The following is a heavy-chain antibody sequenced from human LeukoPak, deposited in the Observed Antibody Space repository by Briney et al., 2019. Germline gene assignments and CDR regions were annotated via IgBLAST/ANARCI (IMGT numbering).Heavy chain of an antibody. CDR2: INPSGGST. V-gene: IGHV1-46*01. CDR3: ARVRDGYNDAYDI. Sequence: ASVKVSCKASGYTFTNYNMHWVRQAPGQGLEWMGIINPSGGSTNYAQNFQGGVTMTRDTSTSTVYMELSSLRSEDTAVYYCARVRDGYNDAYDIWGQGTMVTVPS. J-gene: IGHJ3*02. CDR1: GYTFTNYN. D-gene: IGHD5-24*01.